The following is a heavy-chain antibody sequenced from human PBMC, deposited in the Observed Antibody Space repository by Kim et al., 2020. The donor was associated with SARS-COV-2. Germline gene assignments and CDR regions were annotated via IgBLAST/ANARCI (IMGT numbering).Heavy chain of an antibody. Sequence: ASVKVSCKASGYTFTGYYMHWVRQAPGQGLEWMGWINPNSGGTNYAQKFQGRVTMTRDTSISTAYMELSRLRSDDTAVYYCARDPAAISHYYYYGMDVWGQGTTVTVSS. CDR3: ARDPAAISHYYYYGMDV. CDR1: GYTFTGYY. V-gene: IGHV1-2*02. J-gene: IGHJ6*02. D-gene: IGHD2-2*01. CDR2: INPNSGGT.